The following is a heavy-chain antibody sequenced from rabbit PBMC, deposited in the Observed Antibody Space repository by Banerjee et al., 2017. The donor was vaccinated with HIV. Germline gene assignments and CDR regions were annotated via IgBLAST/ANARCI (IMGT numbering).Heavy chain of an antibody. D-gene: IGHD4-1*01. CDR2: IYADSSGST. J-gene: IGHJ4*01. Sequence: QSLEESGGDLVKPGASLTLTCTASGFSFSSRYYMCWVRQAPGKGLEWIACIYADSSGSTWYASWAKGRFTISKTSSTTVTLQMTSLTAADTATYFCAFDRAGADDGLNLWGQGTLVTVS. CDR1: GFSFSSRYY. CDR3: AFDRAGADDGLNL. V-gene: IGHV1S40*01.